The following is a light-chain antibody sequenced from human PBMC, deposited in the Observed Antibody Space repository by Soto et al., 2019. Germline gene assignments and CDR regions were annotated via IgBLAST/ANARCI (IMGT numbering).Light chain of an antibody. J-gene: IGKJ1*01. CDR3: QQYGGSPQT. Sequence: EIVLTQSPGTLSLSPGERATLSCRASQSVSNYLVWYQQKPGRAPRLLISGASSRATGIPDRFSGSGSGTEFTLTIRRLEPEDFAVYYCQQYGGSPQTFGQGTKVDIK. CDR2: GAS. V-gene: IGKV3-20*01. CDR1: QSVSNY.